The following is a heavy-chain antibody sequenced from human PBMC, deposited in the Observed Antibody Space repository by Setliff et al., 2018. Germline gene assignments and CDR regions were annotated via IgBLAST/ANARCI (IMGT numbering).Heavy chain of an antibody. CDR3: AKVPITKVYFYMDV. CDR1: GGPINSDRYY. CDR2: MYSSGGT. D-gene: IGHD3-10*01. Sequence: SETLSLTCTVSGGPINSDRYYWGWIRQPPGKGLEWIGSMYSSGGTYYNPSLKSRVTISVDTSKNQLSLKLSSVTAADTAVYYCAKVPITKVYFYMDVWGKGTTVTVSS. J-gene: IGHJ6*03. V-gene: IGHV4-39*07.